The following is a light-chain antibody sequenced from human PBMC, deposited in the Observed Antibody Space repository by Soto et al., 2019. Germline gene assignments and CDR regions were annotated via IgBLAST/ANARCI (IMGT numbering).Light chain of an antibody. CDR1: QSLLHSNGHYY. Sequence: DIVVTQSPLSLPVTPGEPASISCTSSQSLLHSNGHYYLDWYLQKPGQSPQVLLYSGSNRASGVHERFSGSRSNADFTLKISRVEDEDVGVYYYMQPLQGRTCGKRNTVEIK. J-gene: IGKJ1*01. CDR3: MQPLQGRT. CDR2: SGS. V-gene: IGKV2-28*01.